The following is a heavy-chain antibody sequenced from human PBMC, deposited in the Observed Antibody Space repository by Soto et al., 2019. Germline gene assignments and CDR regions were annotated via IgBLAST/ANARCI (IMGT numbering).Heavy chain of an antibody. Sequence: PAGSLRLSCAASGFTFSDYYMSWIRQAPGKGLEWVSYINGSGSSIYYADSVKGRFTISRDNAKNSLYLQMSSLRAEDTAVYYCANFSMVVRSPCDFWGQGTRVTVSS. CDR1: GFTFSDYY. J-gene: IGHJ4*02. V-gene: IGHV3-11*01. CDR2: INGSGSSI. CDR3: ANFSMVVRSPCDF. D-gene: IGHD2-15*01.